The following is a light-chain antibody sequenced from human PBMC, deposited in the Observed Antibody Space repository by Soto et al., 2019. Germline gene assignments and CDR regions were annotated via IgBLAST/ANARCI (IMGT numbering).Light chain of an antibody. V-gene: IGLV3-1*01. CDR2: QDS. J-gene: IGLJ1*01. CDR3: QAWDSSIPGYV. Sequence: SYELTQPPSVSVSPGQTASITCSGDKLGDKYACWYQQKPGQSPVLVIYQDSKRPSGIPERFSGSNSGNTATLTISGTQAMDEADYYCQAWDSSIPGYVFGTGTKVTVL. CDR1: KLGDKY.